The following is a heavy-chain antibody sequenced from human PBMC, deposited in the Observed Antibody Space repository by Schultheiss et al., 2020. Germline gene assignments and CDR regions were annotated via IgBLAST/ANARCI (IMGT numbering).Heavy chain of an antibody. V-gene: IGHV3-9*01. D-gene: IGHD4-23*01. CDR3: AKGSRASVYGGNFDY. J-gene: IGHJ4*02. Sequence: SLKISCVASGFTFTTSWMHWVRQAPGKGLEWVSGISWNSGSIGYADSVKGRFTISRDNAKNSLYLQMNSLRAEDTAVYYCAKGSRASVYGGNFDYWGQGTLVTVSS. CDR1: GFTFTTSW. CDR2: ISWNSGSI.